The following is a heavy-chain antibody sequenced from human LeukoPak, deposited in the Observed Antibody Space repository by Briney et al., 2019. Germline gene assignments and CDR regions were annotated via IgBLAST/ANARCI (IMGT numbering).Heavy chain of an antibody. D-gene: IGHD2-21*02. V-gene: IGHV4-59*08. J-gene: IGHJ5*02. CDR2: VHSSGGT. Sequence: SETLSLTCTVSGGSMTGYYWAWIRQPPGKRLEWIGYVHSSGGTKYSPSLKSRVTVSIDMSKNQFSLNLRSVTAADSAAYYCTKLSDGGADCYDRPHWFDPWGRGSLVTVSS. CDR1: GGSMTGYY. CDR3: TKLSDGGADCYDRPHWFDP.